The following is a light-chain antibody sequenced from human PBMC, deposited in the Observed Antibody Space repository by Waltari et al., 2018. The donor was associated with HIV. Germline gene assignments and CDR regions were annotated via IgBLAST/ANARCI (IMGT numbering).Light chain of an antibody. CDR2: DAS. J-gene: IGKJ2*01. V-gene: IGKV1-12*01. Sequence: DIHMTQSPSSMSASVGDEVTITCRATQFISTSLAWYQQRPNRAPKLLIFDASRLQSGAPSRFSGRGSGTQFTLTINSLQPEDVATYYCQQANSFPHTFGQGT. CDR3: QQANSFPHT. CDR1: QFISTS.